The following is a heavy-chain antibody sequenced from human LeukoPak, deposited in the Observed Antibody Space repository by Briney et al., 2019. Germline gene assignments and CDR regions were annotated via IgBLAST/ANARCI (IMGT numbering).Heavy chain of an antibody. CDR1: GGSINSSY. CDR3: GRQAYTASYYFVDY. D-gene: IGHD3-10*01. V-gene: IGHV4-4*07. Sequence: PSETLSLTCTVSGGSINSSYWGWVRQPAGKGLEWIGRIYTTGTTNYSPSLKSRLTMSLDTSKNQLSLKLRSVTAADTAVYYCGRQAYTASYYFVDYWSQGTLVTVSS. J-gene: IGHJ4*02. CDR2: IYTTGTT.